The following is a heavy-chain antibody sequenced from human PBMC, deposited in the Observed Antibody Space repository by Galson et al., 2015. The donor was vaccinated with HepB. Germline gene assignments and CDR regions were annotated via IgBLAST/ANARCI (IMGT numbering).Heavy chain of an antibody. Sequence: SLRLSCAASGFTFSSYSMNWVRQAPGKGLEWVSSISSSSSYIYYADSVKGRFTISRDNAKNSLYLQMNSLRAEDTAVYYCARIEIPLWVFDCWGQGTLVTVSS. D-gene: IGHD5-18*01. CDR2: ISSSSSYI. CDR3: ARIEIPLWVFDC. CDR1: GFTFSSYS. V-gene: IGHV3-21*01. J-gene: IGHJ4*02.